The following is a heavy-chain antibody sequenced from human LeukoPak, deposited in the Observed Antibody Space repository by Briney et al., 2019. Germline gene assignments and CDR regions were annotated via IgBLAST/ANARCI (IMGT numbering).Heavy chain of an antibody. CDR1: GFTFSSYA. D-gene: IGHD3-22*01. Sequence: GGSLRLSCAASGFTFSSYAMHWVRQAPGKGLEWVAVISYDGSNKYYADSVKGRFTISRDNSKNTLYLQMNSLRAEDTAVYYCARDLFSFYYDSSGYCDYWGQGTRVTVSS. J-gene: IGHJ4*02. V-gene: IGHV3-30*04. CDR3: ARDLFSFYYDSSGYCDY. CDR2: ISYDGSNK.